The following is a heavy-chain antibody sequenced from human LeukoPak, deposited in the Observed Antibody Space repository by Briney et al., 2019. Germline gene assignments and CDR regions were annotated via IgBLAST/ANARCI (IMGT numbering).Heavy chain of an antibody. J-gene: IGHJ4*02. CDR1: GFTFSSYG. CDR3: TRDQTPYY. CDR2: IRYDGSNK. Sequence: GGSLRLSCAASGFTFSSYGMHWVRQAPGKGLEWVAFIRYDGSNKYYADSVKGRFTISRDNSKNTLYLQMNSLKTEDTAVYYCTRDQTPYYWGQGTLVTVSS. V-gene: IGHV3-30*02.